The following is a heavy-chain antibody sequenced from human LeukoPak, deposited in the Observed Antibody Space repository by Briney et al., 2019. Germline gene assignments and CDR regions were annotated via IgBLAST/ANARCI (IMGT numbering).Heavy chain of an antibody. D-gene: IGHD3-16*02. Sequence: SVKVSCKASGGTFNNFGINWVRQAPGQGLDWMGGVSPIFGAANYAQRFQGRITITADESTNTAFMEMSSLRSEDTAAYYCATLRLGQLSFDFWGQGTLVTVSS. CDR3: ATLRLGQLSFDF. CDR2: VSPIFGAA. CDR1: GGTFNNFG. V-gene: IGHV1-69*13. J-gene: IGHJ4*02.